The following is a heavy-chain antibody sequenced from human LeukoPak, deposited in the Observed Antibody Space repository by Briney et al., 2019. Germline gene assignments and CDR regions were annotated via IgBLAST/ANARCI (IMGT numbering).Heavy chain of an antibody. CDR3: ARSSYYDRSEYQFDS. D-gene: IGHD3-22*01. J-gene: IGHJ4*02. CDR1: GDSISSYY. Sequence: SETLSLTCTVSGDSISSYYWSWIRQPPGKGLEWIGYISYTGSTNYNPSLKSRVTISLDTSKNQFSLKLNSVTAADTAVYYCARSSYYDRSEYQFDSWGQGTLVSVSS. CDR2: ISYTGST. V-gene: IGHV4-59*08.